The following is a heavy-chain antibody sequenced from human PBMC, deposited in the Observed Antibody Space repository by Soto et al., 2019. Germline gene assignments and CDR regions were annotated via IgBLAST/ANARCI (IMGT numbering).Heavy chain of an antibody. Sequence: ASVKVSCKVSGYTLTELSMHWVRQAPGKGLEWMGGFDPEDGETIYAQKFQGRVTMTEDTSTDTAYMELSSLRSEDTAVYYCARALYSSRWDDYFDNWGQGTPVTVSS. V-gene: IGHV1-24*01. CDR1: GYTLTELS. J-gene: IGHJ4*02. CDR2: FDPEDGET. D-gene: IGHD6-13*01. CDR3: ARALYSSRWDDYFDN.